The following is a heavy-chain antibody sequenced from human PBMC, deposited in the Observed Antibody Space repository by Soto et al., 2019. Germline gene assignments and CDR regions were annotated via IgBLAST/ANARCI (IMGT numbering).Heavy chain of an antibody. CDR2: IYYSGST. CDR1: GGSISSSSYY. V-gene: IGHV4-39*01. D-gene: IGHD3-10*01. J-gene: IGHJ5*02. CDR3: ARTYGSGSYYGWFDP. Sequence: SETLSLTCTVSGGSISSSSYYWGWIRQPPGKGLEWIGSIYYSGSTYYNPSLKSRVTISVDTSKNQFSLKLSSVTAADTAVYYCARTYGSGSYYGWFDPWGQGTLVTVSS.